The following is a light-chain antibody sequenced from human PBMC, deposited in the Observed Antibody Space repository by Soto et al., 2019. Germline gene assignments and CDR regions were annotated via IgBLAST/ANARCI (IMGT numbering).Light chain of an antibody. Sequence: DIQMTQSPSSLSASVGDRVTITCRASQSISSYVNWYQQKPGKAPKLLIYAASSLQSGVPSRFSGSGSGTAFTLTISSLQPEDFATYYCQQSYSTPPTFGQGTKVEIK. J-gene: IGKJ1*01. CDR2: AAS. CDR1: QSISSY. CDR3: QQSYSTPPT. V-gene: IGKV1-39*01.